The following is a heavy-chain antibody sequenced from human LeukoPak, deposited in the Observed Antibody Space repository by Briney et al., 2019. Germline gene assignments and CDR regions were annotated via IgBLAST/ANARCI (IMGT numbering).Heavy chain of an antibody. CDR1: GYTFTGYY. Sequence: VSVKVSCKASGYTFTGYYMHWVRQAPGQGLEWMGWINPNSGGTNYAQKFQGRVTMTRDTSISTAYMELSRLRSDDTAVYYCARDRVTSSSWHYYYYYGMDVWGQGTTVTVSS. J-gene: IGHJ6*02. V-gene: IGHV1-2*02. D-gene: IGHD6-13*01. CDR3: ARDRVTSSSWHYYYYYGMDV. CDR2: INPNSGGT.